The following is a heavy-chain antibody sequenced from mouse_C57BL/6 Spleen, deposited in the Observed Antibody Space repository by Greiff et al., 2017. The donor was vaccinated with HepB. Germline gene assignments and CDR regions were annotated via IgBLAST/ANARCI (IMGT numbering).Heavy chain of an antibody. D-gene: IGHD2-12*01. CDR2: IDPEDGDT. J-gene: IGHJ2*01. Sequence: VQLQQSGAELVRPGASVKLSCTASGFNIKDYYMHWVKQGPEQGLEWIGRIDPEDGDTEYAPKFQGKATMTADTSSNTAYLQLSSLTSEDTAVYYCTRPPTTGYYFDYWGQGTTLTVSS. CDR1: GFNIKDYY. V-gene: IGHV14-1*01. CDR3: TRPPTTGYYFDY.